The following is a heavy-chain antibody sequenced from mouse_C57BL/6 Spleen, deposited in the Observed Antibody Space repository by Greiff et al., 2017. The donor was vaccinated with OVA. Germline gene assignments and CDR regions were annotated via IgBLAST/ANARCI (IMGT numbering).Heavy chain of an antibody. CDR3: ARHGSTMVTTDAMDY. Sequence: EVHLVESGGGLVKPGGSLKLSCAASGFTFSSYTMSWVRQTPEKRLEWVATISGGGGNTYYPDSVKGRFTISRDNAKNTLYLQMSSLRSEDTALYYCARHGSTMVTTDAMDYWGQGTSVTVSS. CDR1: GFTFSSYT. CDR2: ISGGGGNT. J-gene: IGHJ4*01. V-gene: IGHV5-9*01. D-gene: IGHD2-2*01.